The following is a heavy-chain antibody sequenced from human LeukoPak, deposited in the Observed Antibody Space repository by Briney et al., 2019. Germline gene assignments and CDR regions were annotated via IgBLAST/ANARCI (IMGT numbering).Heavy chain of an antibody. V-gene: IGHV3-9*01. Sequence: GGSLRLSCAASGSTFGNYAMHWVRQAPGKGLEWLAIISWNSGYIGYADSVRGGFTTSRDNAKKSLDLQMNSLRAEDTAFYYCAKVRGTYSSGYFFDYWGQGTLVTVSS. CDR2: ISWNSGYI. D-gene: IGHD6-19*01. CDR3: AKVRGTYSSGYFFDY. J-gene: IGHJ4*02. CDR1: GSTFGNYA.